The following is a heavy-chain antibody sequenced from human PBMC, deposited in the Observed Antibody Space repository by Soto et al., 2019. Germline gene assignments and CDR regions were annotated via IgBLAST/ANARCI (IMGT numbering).Heavy chain of an antibody. CDR3: AKDRIRGTSYFDY. J-gene: IGHJ4*02. D-gene: IGHD6-6*01. CDR2: SSYNGDKT. CDR1: GFSFNTYG. Sequence: QGQLLESGGGVVQPGRSLRLSCAASGFSFNTYGMHWVRQAPGKGLEWVAVSSYNGDKTFYADSVKGRFTISRDNSQSTLYLQMNSLRPEDTAVYYCAKDRIRGTSYFDYWVQGTLVTVSS. V-gene: IGHV3-30*18.